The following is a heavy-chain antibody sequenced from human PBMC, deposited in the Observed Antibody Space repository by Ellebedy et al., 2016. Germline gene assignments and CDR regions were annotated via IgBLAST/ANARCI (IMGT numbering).Heavy chain of an antibody. J-gene: IGHJ4*02. CDR2: IYYSGST. D-gene: IGHD6-13*01. Sequence: SETLSLTCTVSGGSISSYYWSWIRQPPGKGLEWIGYIYYSGSTNYNPSLKSRVTISVDTSKNQFSLKLSSVTAADTAVYYCAREGGAAAGYSPFDYWGQGTLVTVSS. CDR3: AREGGAAAGYSPFDY. V-gene: IGHV4-59*01. CDR1: GGSISSYY.